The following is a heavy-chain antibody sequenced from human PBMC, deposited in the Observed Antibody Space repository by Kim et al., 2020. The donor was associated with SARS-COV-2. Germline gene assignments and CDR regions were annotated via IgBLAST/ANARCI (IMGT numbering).Heavy chain of an antibody. CDR3: ARTGYSSSWYPKGFDY. Sequence: SETLSLTCTVSGGSISSYYWSWIRQPPGKGLEWIGYIYYSGSTNYNPSLKSRVTISVDTSKNQFSLKLSSVTAADTAVYYCARTGYSSSWYPKGFDYWGQGTLVTVSS. V-gene: IGHV4-59*13. CDR1: GGSISSYY. J-gene: IGHJ4*02. CDR2: IYYSGST. D-gene: IGHD6-13*01.